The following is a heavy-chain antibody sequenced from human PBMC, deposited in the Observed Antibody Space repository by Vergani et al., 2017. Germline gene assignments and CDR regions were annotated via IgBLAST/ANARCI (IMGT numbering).Heavy chain of an antibody. V-gene: IGHV3-48*02. CDR1: GFTFRTFS. CDR3: ARAMRLRQTGIAVAGTGLDY. Sequence: EVQLVESGGGLVQPGGSLRFSCEAPGFTFRTFSMTWVRKAPGKGLGGVSSISSSSSTLYYADSGKGRFTISRDNAKNSLYLQMNSLRDEDTAVYYCARAMRLRQTGIAVAGTGLDYWGQGTLVTVSS. CDR2: ISSSSSTL. J-gene: IGHJ4*02. D-gene: IGHD6-19*01.